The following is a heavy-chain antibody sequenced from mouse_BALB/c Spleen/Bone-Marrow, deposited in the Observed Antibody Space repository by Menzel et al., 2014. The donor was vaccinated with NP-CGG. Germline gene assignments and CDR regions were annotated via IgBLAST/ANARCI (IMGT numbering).Heavy chain of an antibody. J-gene: IGHJ2*01. Sequence: VQLQQSGPGLVKPSQSLSLTCTVTGYSITSDYAWNWIRQFPGNKLEWMGYISYSGSTSYNPSLKSRISTTRDTSKNQFFLQLNSVTTEDTATYYCARWGNYGIDYWGQGTTLTVSS. CDR3: ARWGNYGIDY. CDR1: GYSITSDYA. V-gene: IGHV3-2*02. D-gene: IGHD2-1*01. CDR2: ISYSGST.